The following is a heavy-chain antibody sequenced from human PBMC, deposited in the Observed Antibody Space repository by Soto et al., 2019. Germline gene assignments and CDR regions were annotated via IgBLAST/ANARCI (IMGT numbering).Heavy chain of an antibody. V-gene: IGHV4-30-4*01. D-gene: IGHD3-10*01. J-gene: IGHJ4*02. CDR2: IYYSGIT. CDR3: ASRKSSPYFDY. CDR1: GCSNSSGDYY. Sequence: PSETQSLTCTVSGCSNSSGDYYWSWISQPPGKGMEWIENIYYSGITYYNPSLKSRVTISLDTSKDHFSLKLSSVIAADTAVYYCASRKSSPYFDYWGQGTLVTVSS.